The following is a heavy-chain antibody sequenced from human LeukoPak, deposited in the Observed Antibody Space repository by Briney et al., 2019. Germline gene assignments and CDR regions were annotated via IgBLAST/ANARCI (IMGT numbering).Heavy chain of an antibody. D-gene: IGHD7-27*01. V-gene: IGHV1-18*01. Sequence: ASVKVSCKASGYTFTSYGISWVRQAPGQGLEWMGWISAYNGNTNYAQKLQGRVTMTTDTSTSTAYMELRSLRSDDTAVYYCTSSQGPGDPEDYWGQGTLVTVSS. CDR2: ISAYNGNT. J-gene: IGHJ4*02. CDR3: TSSQGPGDPEDY. CDR1: GYTFTSYG.